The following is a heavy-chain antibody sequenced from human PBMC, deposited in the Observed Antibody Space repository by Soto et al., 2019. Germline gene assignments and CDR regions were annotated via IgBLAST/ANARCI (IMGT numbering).Heavy chain of an antibody. V-gene: IGHV4-4*07. CDR3: AREVKPPSRSTFLTTAHFDY. D-gene: IGHD4-17*01. Sequence: SETLSLTCTVSGGSISSYYWSWIRQPAGKGLEWIGRIYTSGSTNYNPSLKSRVTMSVDTSKNQFSLKLSSVTAADTAVYYCAREVKPPSRSTFLTTAHFDYWGQGTLVTVSS. CDR1: GGSISSYY. CDR2: IYTSGST. J-gene: IGHJ4*02.